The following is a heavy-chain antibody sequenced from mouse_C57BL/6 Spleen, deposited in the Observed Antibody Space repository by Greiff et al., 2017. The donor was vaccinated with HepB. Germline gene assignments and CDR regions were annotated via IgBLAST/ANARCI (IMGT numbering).Heavy chain of an antibody. J-gene: IGHJ3*01. V-gene: IGHV1-15*01. CDR3: TRSGYGYPFAY. D-gene: IGHD2-2*01. Sequence: VQLKQSGAELVRPGASVTLSCKASGYTFTDYEMHWVKQTPVHGLEWIGAIDPETGGTAYNQKFKGKAILTADKSSSTAYMELRSLTSEDSAVYYCTRSGYGYPFAYWGQGTLVTVSA. CDR2: IDPETGGT. CDR1: GYTFTDYE.